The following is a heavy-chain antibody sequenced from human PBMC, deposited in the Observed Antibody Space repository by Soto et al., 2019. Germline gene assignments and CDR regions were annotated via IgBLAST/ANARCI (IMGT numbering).Heavy chain of an antibody. D-gene: IGHD6-6*01. J-gene: IGHJ6*02. CDR2: IWYDGSNK. Sequence: QVQLVESGGGVVQPGRSLRLSCAASGFTFSSYGMHWVRQAPGKGLEWVAVIWYDGSNKYYADSVKGRFTISRDNSKNTLYLQMNSLRAEDTAVYYCARGDAGAARPHYYYGMDVWGQGTTVTVSS. CDR1: GFTFSSYG. V-gene: IGHV3-33*01. CDR3: ARGDAGAARPHYYYGMDV.